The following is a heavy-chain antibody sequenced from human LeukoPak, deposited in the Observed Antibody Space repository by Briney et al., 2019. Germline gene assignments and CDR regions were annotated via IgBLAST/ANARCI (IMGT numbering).Heavy chain of an antibody. Sequence: PGGSLRLSCAASGFTFSSYSMNWVRQAPGKGLEWVSYISSSSSTIYYADSVKGRFTISRDNAKNSLYLQMNSLRAEDTAVYYCARDRQLGPYSSGWYPGAFDIWGQGTMVTVSS. V-gene: IGHV3-48*01. D-gene: IGHD6-19*01. CDR3: ARDRQLGPYSSGWYPGAFDI. CDR1: GFTFSSYS. CDR2: ISSSSSTI. J-gene: IGHJ3*02.